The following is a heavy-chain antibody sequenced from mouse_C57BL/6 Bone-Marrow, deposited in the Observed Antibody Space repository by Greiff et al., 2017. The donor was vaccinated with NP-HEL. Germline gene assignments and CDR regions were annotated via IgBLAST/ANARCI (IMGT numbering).Heavy chain of an antibody. CDR2: IYPSDSET. J-gene: IGHJ2*01. CDR1: GYTFTSYW. Sequence: VQLQQSGAELVRPGSSVKLSCKASGYTFTSYWMDWVKQRPGQGLEWIGNIYPSDSETHYNQKFKDKATLTVDKSSSTAYMQLSSLTSEDSAVYYCARRAYYSNYYFDYWGQGTTLTVSS. V-gene: IGHV1-61*01. CDR3: ARRAYYSNYYFDY. D-gene: IGHD2-5*01.